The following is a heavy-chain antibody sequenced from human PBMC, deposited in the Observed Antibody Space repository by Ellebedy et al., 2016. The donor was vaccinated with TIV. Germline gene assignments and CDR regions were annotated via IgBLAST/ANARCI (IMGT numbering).Heavy chain of an antibody. CDR1: GGSFSGYY. CDR3: ARSFLLVATIKRPPAMRDV. D-gene: IGHD5-12*01. V-gene: IGHV4-34*01. CDR2: INHSGST. J-gene: IGHJ6*02. Sequence: SETLSLXXAVYGGSFSGYYWSWIRQPPGKGLEWIGEINHSGSTNYNPSLKSRVTISVDTSKNQFSLKLSSVTAADTAVYYCARSFLLVATIKRPPAMRDVWGQGTTVTVSS.